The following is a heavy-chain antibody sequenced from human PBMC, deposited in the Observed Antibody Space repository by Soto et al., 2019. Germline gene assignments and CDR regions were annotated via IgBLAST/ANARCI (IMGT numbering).Heavy chain of an antibody. J-gene: IGHJ5*02. CDR3: ARDSLRIYYYGSGSYYNGLNWFDP. V-gene: IGHV4-34*01. CDR1: GGSFSGYY. D-gene: IGHD3-10*01. CDR2: INHSGST. Sequence: QVQLQQWDAGLLKPSETLSLTCAVYGGSFSGYYWSWLRQPPGKGLVWIGEINHSGSTNCNPSLKSRVTISVYTSMTQFSLKLSSVTAADTAVYYCARDSLRIYYYGSGSYYNGLNWFDPWGQGTLVTVSS.